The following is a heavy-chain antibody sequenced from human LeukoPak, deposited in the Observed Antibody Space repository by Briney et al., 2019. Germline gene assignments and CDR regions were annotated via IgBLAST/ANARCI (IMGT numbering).Heavy chain of an antibody. V-gene: IGHV3-23*01. J-gene: IGHJ4*02. CDR1: GFXFSNYW. CDR3: AKDRKGELAAGLFDY. CDR2: ISGSGGST. Sequence: GGSLRLSCSASGFXFSNYWINWVRQAPGKGLEWVSAISGSGGSTYYADSVKGRFTISRDNSKNTLYLQMNSLRAEDTAVYYCAKDRKGELAAGLFDYWGQGTLVTVSS. D-gene: IGHD3-16*01.